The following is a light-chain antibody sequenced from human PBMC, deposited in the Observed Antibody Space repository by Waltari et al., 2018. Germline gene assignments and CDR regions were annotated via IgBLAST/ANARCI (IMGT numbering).Light chain of an antibody. J-gene: IGKJ1*01. CDR3: QQYNNWPRT. V-gene: IGKV3-15*01. CDR1: QSVSSN. Sequence: EIVMTQSPATLSVSPGARATPSCRASQSVSSNFACYQHKPGHAPRPLIYGASTRATAIPARFSGSGSGTEFTLSISSLQSEDFAVYCCQQYNNWPRTFGEGTTVEI. CDR2: GAS.